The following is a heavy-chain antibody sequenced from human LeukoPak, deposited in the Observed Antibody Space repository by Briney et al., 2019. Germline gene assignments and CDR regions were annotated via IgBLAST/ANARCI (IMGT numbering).Heavy chain of an antibody. J-gene: IGHJ4*02. CDR2: ISGSGAST. CDR1: GFTFSSYA. V-gene: IGHV3-23*01. CDR3: AKMLRGKYDILTGYYRAPADY. Sequence: GGSLRLSCAASGFTFSSYAMSWVRQAPGKGLEWVSIISGSGASTYYGDSVKGRFTISRDNSQNTLYLQMNRLRAEDSAVYYCAKMLRGKYDILTGYYRAPADYWGQGTLVTVSS. D-gene: IGHD3-9*01.